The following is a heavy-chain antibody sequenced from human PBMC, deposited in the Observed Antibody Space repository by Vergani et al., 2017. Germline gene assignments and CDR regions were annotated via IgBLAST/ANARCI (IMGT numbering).Heavy chain of an antibody. V-gene: IGHV1-69*12. D-gene: IGHD2-15*01. CDR1: GGTFSSYA. J-gene: IGHJ6*02. Sequence: QVQLVQSGAEVKKPGSSVKVSCKASGGTFSSYAISWVRQAPGQGLEWMGGIIPICGTANYAQKFQGRVTITADESTSTAYMELSSLRSEDTAVYYCAVIAARSYYYYYFCMDVWGQGTTVTVSS. CDR3: AVIAARSYYYYYFCMDV. CDR2: IIPICGTA.